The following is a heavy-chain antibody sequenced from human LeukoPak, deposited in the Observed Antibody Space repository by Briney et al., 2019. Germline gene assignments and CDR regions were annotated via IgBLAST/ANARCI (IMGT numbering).Heavy chain of an antibody. CDR1: GFTFSNYA. D-gene: IGHD3-22*01. CDR2: ITGSGGTT. Sequence: PGRSVRLSCAASGFTFSNYAMSWVRKAPGKGLGWVSDITGSGGTTYYADSVKGRFTISRDNSKNTLYLQMNSLRSEDTAIYYSAIYRENGYYYVVFDYWGQRTLVTVSS. J-gene: IGHJ4*02. CDR3: AIYRENGYYYVVFDY. V-gene: IGHV3-23*01.